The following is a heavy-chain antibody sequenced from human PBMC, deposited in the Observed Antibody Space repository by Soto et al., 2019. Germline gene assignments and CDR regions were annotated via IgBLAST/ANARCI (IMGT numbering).Heavy chain of an antibody. CDR2: IHGDGDYI. D-gene: IGHD1-26*01. V-gene: IGHV3-23*01. Sequence: GGSLRLSCAASGFTFSCCAMSWVRQAPGKGLDYVSTIHGDGDYIHYSDSVKGRFTISRDNSRNTLYLQMNSLRADDTAVYSGVKNRGAGSLSNWSFASGGGGSLVT. J-gene: IGHJ2*01. CDR3: VKNRGAGSLSNWSFAS. CDR1: GFTFSCCA.